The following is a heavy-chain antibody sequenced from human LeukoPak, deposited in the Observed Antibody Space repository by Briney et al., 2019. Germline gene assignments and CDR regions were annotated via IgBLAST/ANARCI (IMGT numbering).Heavy chain of an antibody. V-gene: IGHV1-8*01. Sequence: ASVRVSCKASGYTFTAYDINWVRQATGQGLEWMGWMNPDTGDTGYAQRFQGRVIMTRNTSIDTAYMELSGLSSEDTAVYYCTRGSPSGSSRDYWGQGALVTVSS. CDR1: GYTFTAYD. J-gene: IGHJ4*02. CDR2: MNPDTGDT. D-gene: IGHD1-26*01. CDR3: TRGSPSGSSRDY.